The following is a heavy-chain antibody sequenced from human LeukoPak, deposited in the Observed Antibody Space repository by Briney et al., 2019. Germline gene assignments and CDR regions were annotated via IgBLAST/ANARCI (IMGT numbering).Heavy chain of an antibody. CDR3: ARERVLLWFGEVVGGWFDP. CDR1: GGSISSYY. CDR2: IYYSGST. V-gene: IGHV4-59*01. D-gene: IGHD3-10*01. J-gene: IGHJ5*02. Sequence: SETLSLTCTVSGGSISSYYWSWIRQPLGKGLEWIGYIYYSGSTNYNPSLKSRVTISVDTSKNQFSLKLSSVTAADTAVYYCARERVLLWFGEVVGGWFDPWGQGTLVTVSS.